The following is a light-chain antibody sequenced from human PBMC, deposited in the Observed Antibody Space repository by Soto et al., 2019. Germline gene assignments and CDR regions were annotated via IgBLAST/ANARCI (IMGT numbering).Light chain of an antibody. J-gene: IGKJ1*01. V-gene: IGKV3-15*01. Sequence: EIVMTQSPATLSVSPGERATLSCRASQSVSSNLAWYQQKPGQAPRLLIYGASTRATGIPARFSGSGSGTEFTLTISSLQSEDFAVYYCQQYNNWPSTWTFAQGTKVEIK. CDR3: QQYNNWPSTWT. CDR1: QSVSSN. CDR2: GAS.